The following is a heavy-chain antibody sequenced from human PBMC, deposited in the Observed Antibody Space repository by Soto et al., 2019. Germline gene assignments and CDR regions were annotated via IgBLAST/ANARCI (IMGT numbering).Heavy chain of an antibody. J-gene: IGHJ5*02. V-gene: IGHV4-39*01. D-gene: IGHD3-3*01. CDR2: IYYSGST. Sequence: SEPRARNYTVSGGSMSNSNYYWGWIRQPPGKGLEWIGSIYYSGSTYYNPSLKSRVTISVDTSKNQFSLKLSSVTAADTAVYYCARHQGVYDFWSGSLSQAGFDPWGQGTLVTVSS. CDR1: GGSMSNSNYY. CDR3: ARHQGVYDFWSGSLSQAGFDP.